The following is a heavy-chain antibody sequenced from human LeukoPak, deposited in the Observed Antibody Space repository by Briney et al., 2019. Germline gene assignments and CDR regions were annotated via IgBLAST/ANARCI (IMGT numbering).Heavy chain of an antibody. J-gene: IGHJ3*02. D-gene: IGHD6-19*01. Sequence: ASVKVSCKASGYSFTTYHIHWVRQAPGQGLEWMGIIKDSGTTIYPQKFQGRVTMTRDTSTSTVYMEVSSLRSEDTAVYYCARARIAVAGRADAFDIWGQGTMVTVSS. V-gene: IGHV1-46*01. CDR3: ARARIAVAGRADAFDI. CDR1: GYSFTTYH. CDR2: IKDSGTT.